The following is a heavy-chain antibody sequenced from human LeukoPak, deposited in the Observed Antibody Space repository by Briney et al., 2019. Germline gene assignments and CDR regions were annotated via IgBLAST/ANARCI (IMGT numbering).Heavy chain of an antibody. CDR3: ARDGGHMVRGVIYYYYYMDV. Sequence: GRSLRLSCAASGFTFSSYGMHWVRQAPGKGLEWVAVISYDGSNKYYADSVKGRFTISRDNSKNTLYLQMNSLRAEGTAVYYCARDGGHMVRGVIYYYYYMDVWGKGTTVTISS. J-gene: IGHJ6*03. D-gene: IGHD3-10*01. CDR2: ISYDGSNK. V-gene: IGHV3-30*03. CDR1: GFTFSSYG.